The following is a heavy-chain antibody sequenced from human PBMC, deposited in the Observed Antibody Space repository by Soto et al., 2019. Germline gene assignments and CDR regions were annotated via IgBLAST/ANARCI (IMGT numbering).Heavy chain of an antibody. Sequence: PSETLSLTCAVSGGSISISNWWSWFRQPPGKGLEWIGEIYHSGSTNYNPSLKSRVTISVDKSKNQFSLRLSSVTAADTAVYYCARHFGSSWNFPSDYYYMDVWGKGTTITVSS. D-gene: IGHD6-13*01. CDR2: IYHSGST. CDR1: GGSISISNW. CDR3: ARHFGSSWNFPSDYYYMDV. J-gene: IGHJ6*03. V-gene: IGHV4-4*02.